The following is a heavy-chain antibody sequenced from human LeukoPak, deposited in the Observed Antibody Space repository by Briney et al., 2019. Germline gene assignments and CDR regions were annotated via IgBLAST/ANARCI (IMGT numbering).Heavy chain of an antibody. CDR3: ARDLRITMVRGVIPS. Sequence: PGGSLRLSCAASGFTFSSYSMNWVRQAPGKGLEWVSYISSSSSTIYYADSVKGRFTISRDNAKNSLYLQMNSLRDEDTAVYCCARDLRITMVRGVIPSWGQGTLVTVSS. D-gene: IGHD3-10*01. CDR2: ISSSSSTI. CDR1: GFTFSSYS. J-gene: IGHJ5*02. V-gene: IGHV3-48*02.